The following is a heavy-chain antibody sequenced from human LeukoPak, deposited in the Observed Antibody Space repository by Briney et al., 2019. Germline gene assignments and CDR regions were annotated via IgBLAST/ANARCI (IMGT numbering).Heavy chain of an antibody. V-gene: IGHV1-2*02. J-gene: IGHJ5*02. CDR1: GYTFTGYY. Sequence: GASVKVSCKASGYTFTGYYMHWVRQAPGQGLEWMGWINPNSGGTNYAQKFQGRVTMTRDTSISTAYMELSRLRSDDTAVYYCARGYGDYDNWFDPWGQGTLVTVSS. CDR3: ARGYGDYDNWFDP. CDR2: INPNSGGT. D-gene: IGHD4-17*01.